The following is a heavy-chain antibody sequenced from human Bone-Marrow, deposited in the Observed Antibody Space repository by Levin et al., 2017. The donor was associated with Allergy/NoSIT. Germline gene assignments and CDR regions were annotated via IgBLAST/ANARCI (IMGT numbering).Heavy chain of an antibody. J-gene: IGHJ5*01. CDR3: ARGPGLAVGKGYFDS. CDR1: GFTFSNFA. CDR2: IPHDGAKT. D-gene: IGHD6-19*01. Sequence: GESLKISCAASGFTFSNFAMHWVRQAPGKGLEWVAAIPHDGAKTYYTDSVRGRFTISRDNSKNTLFVEMNSLRVEDTAVYYCARGPGLAVGKGYFDSWGQGTLVTVSS. V-gene: IGHV3-30-3*01.